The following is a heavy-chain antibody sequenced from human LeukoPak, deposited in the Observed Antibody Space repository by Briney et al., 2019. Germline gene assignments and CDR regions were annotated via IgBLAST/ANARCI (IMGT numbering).Heavy chain of an antibody. V-gene: IGHV1-2*02. CDR2: INPNSGGT. Sequence: ASVKLSFKASGYTFTGYYKHWVRHAPGQGLEWKGWINPNSGGTNYAQKFQGRVTMTRDTSISTAYMELGRLRSDDTAVYYCARDTIAAAGSIEDYWGQGTLVTVSS. D-gene: IGHD6-13*01. J-gene: IGHJ4*02. CDR3: ARDTIAAAGSIEDY. CDR1: GYTFTGYY.